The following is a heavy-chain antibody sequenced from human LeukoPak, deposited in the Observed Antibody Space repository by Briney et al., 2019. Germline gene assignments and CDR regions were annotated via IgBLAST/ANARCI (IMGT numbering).Heavy chain of an antibody. J-gene: IGHJ4*02. CDR2: INQDGSEK. D-gene: IGHD2-2*01. Sequence: VGTLRLSCGASGFTFDDFWMSWVRQAPGQGLEWVANINQDGSEKYYLDSAKGRFTISRDNARNSLYLRVNSLRAEGTAVYYCARGGTSGYSSTRHFWGGNYYFDYWGQGSLVTVSS. CDR3: ARGGTSGYSSTRHFWGGNYYFDY. V-gene: IGHV3-7*01. CDR1: GFTFDDFW.